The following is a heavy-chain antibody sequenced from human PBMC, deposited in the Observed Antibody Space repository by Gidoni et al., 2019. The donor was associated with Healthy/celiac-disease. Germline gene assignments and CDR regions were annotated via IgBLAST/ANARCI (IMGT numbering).Heavy chain of an antibody. Sequence: QVQLQQWGAGLLKPSETLSLTCAVYGGSFSGYYWSWIRQPPGKGLEWIGEINHSGSTNYNPSLKSRVTISVDTSKNQFSLKLSSVTAADTAVYYCARLYYSAAAGFDYWGQGTLVTVSS. J-gene: IGHJ4*02. CDR1: GGSFSGYY. CDR3: ARLYYSAAAGFDY. D-gene: IGHD6-13*01. V-gene: IGHV4-34*01. CDR2: INHSGST.